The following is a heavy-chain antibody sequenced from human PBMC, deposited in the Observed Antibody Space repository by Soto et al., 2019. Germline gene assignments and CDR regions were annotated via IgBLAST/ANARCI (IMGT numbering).Heavy chain of an antibody. CDR3: ATSDNSGYAQPVVY. V-gene: IGHV1-18*01. J-gene: IGHJ4*02. Sequence: QVQLVQSGAEVKKPGASVKVSCKASGYIFTSYGISWVRQAPGQGLEWMGWISTYSGNTNYARKVQGRVTMTTDTSTSTAYMELRSLRSDDTAVYYCATSDNSGYAQPVVYWGQGTLVTVSS. D-gene: IGHD3-22*01. CDR1: GYIFTSYG. CDR2: ISTYSGNT.